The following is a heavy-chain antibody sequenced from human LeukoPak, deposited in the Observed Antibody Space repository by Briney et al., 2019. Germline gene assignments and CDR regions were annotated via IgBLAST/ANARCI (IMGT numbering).Heavy chain of an antibody. Sequence: SETLSLTCAVYGGSFSGYYWSWIRQPPGKGLEWIGEINHSGSTNYNPSLKSRVTISVDTSKNQFSLKLSSVTAADTAVYYCARGHRVYSSSWYRDYWGQGTLVTVSS. J-gene: IGHJ4*02. CDR1: GGSFSGYY. CDR2: INHSGST. D-gene: IGHD6-13*01. CDR3: ARGHRVYSSSWYRDY. V-gene: IGHV4-34*01.